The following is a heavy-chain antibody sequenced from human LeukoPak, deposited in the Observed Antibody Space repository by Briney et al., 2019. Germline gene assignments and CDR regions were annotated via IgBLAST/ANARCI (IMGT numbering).Heavy chain of an antibody. J-gene: IGHJ3*02. Sequence: GGSLRLSCAASGFTVSSNFMSWVRQAPGKGLEWVSVIYSRGSTYYADSVKGRFTISRDNSKNTLYLQMNSLRAEDTAVYYCAKDRTPYSSGWGDAFDIWGQGTMVTVSS. D-gene: IGHD6-19*01. CDR2: IYSRGST. CDR3: AKDRTPYSSGWGDAFDI. V-gene: IGHV3-53*01. CDR1: GFTVSSNF.